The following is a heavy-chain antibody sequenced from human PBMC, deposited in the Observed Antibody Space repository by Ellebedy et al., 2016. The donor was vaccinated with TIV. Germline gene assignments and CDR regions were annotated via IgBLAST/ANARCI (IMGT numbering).Heavy chain of an antibody. D-gene: IGHD3-22*01. J-gene: IGHJ4*02. CDR1: GFTFSSYA. CDR3: AKGRGGGSDSSAPRYYFDY. CDR2: ISNTGSRT. Sequence: PGGSLRLSCAASGFTFSSYAMSWVRQAPGKGLEWVSTISNTGSRTYYADSVEGRFIISRDNSKKTLYLQMNSLGAEDTAVYYCAKGRGGGSDSSAPRYYFDYWGLGTLVTVSS. V-gene: IGHV3-23*01.